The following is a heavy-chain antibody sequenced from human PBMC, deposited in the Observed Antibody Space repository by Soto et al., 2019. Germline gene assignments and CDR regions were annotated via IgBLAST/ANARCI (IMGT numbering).Heavy chain of an antibody. CDR3: MLGSGWKDFDY. Sequence: TSETLSLTCTVSGGSISGSSYYWGWIRQPPGKGLEWIGNIYYSGSIYYNPSLKSRVTISVDTSKNQFSLKLSSVTAADTAVYYCMLGSGWKDFDYWGQGTLVTVSS. V-gene: IGHV4-39*01. CDR1: GGSISGSSYY. D-gene: IGHD3-22*01. CDR2: IYYSGSI. J-gene: IGHJ4*02.